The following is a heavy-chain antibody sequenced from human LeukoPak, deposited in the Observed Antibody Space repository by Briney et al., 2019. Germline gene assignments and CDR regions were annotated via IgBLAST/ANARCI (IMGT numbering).Heavy chain of an antibody. CDR2: IYYSGST. Sequence: SETLSLTCTVSGGSISSGDYYWSWIRQPPGKGLEWIGYIYYSGSTYYNPSLKSRVTISVDTSKNQFSLKLSSVTAADTAVYYCATPFGCFGEFSFDYWGKGTLVTVSS. V-gene: IGHV4-30-4*01. J-gene: IGHJ4*02. D-gene: IGHD3-10*01. CDR1: GGSISSGDYY. CDR3: ATPFGCFGEFSFDY.